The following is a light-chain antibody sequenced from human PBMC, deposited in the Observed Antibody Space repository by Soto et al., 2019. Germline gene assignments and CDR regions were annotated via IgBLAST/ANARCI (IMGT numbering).Light chain of an antibody. CDR3: AAWDDSLNGYA. J-gene: IGLJ1*01. CDR2: SND. CDR1: SSNIGLKV. Sequence: QSVLTQPPSASGTPGQRVNISCSGSSSNIGLKVLSWYQQLPGAAPKLLIYSNDQRPSGVPDRFSGSKSGTSASLAISGLQSDDEADYYCAAWDDSLNGYAFGPGTKVTVL. V-gene: IGLV1-44*01.